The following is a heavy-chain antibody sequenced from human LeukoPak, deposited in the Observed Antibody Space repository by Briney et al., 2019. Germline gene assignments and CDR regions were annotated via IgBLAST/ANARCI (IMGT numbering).Heavy chain of an antibody. CDR2: MNPNSGNT. V-gene: IGHV1-8*01. CDR1: GYTFTSYD. J-gene: IGHJ4*02. D-gene: IGHD3-10*01. Sequence: ASVKVSCKASGYTFTSYDIHWVRQATGQGLEWMGWMNPNSGNTGYAQKFQGRVTMTRNTSISTAYMELSSLRSEDTAVYYCARGPQVLWFGETVDYWGQGTLVTVSS. CDR3: ARGPQVLWFGETVDY.